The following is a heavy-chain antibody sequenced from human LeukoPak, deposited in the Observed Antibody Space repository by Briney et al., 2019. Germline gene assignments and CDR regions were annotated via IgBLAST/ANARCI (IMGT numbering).Heavy chain of an antibody. J-gene: IGHJ4*02. V-gene: IGHV1-69*02. Sequence: SVKVSCKASGYTFTGHYMHWVRQAPGQGLEWMGRIIPILGIANYAQKFQGRVTITADKSTSTAYMELSSLRSEDTAVYYCASSTGYYYGSGSPDWGQGTLVTVSS. CDR2: IIPILGIA. D-gene: IGHD3-10*01. CDR1: GYTFTGHY. CDR3: ASSTGYYYGSGSPD.